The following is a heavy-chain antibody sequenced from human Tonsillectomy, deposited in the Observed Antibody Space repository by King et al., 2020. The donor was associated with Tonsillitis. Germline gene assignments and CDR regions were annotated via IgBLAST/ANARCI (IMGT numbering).Heavy chain of an antibody. Sequence: QLVQSGAEVKKPGESLKISCKGSGYSFTSYWIAWVRQMPGKGLEWMGIIYPGDSDTRYSPSFQGQVTISADKSISTAYLQWSSLKASDTAMYYFASCVDGRYRSIVATREYAFDIWGQGTMVTVSS. CDR1: GYSFTSYW. D-gene: IGHD5-12*01. J-gene: IGHJ3*02. CDR3: ASCVDGRYRSIVATREYAFDI. V-gene: IGHV5-51*01. CDR2: IYPGDSDT.